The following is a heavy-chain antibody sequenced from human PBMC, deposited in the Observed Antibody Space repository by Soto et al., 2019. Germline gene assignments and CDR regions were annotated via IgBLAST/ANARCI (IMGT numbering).Heavy chain of an antibody. J-gene: IGHJ5*02. CDR1: GLTFGSHW. CDR2: INQDGSDK. CDR3: ARSWRHRLDP. V-gene: IGHV3-7*01. Sequence: EVQVVESGGGLVQPGGSLRLSCAASGLTFGSHWMTWVRQVPGKGLEWVANINQDGSDKYYVDSVKGRFTISRDNATNSLSLKIKGLRVGATAFYYFARSWRHRLDPWARGPLVTVSP.